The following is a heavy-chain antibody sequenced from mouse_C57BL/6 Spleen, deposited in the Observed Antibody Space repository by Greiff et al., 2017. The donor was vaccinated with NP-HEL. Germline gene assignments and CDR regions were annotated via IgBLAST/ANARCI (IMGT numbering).Heavy chain of an antibody. D-gene: IGHD2-3*01. J-gene: IGHJ1*03. CDR1: GFSLTSYG. CDR3: ARNGGWLRYFDV. CDR2: IWRGGST. Sequence: VMLVESGPGLVQPSQSLSITCTVSGFSLTSYGVHWVRQSPGKGLEWLGVIWRGGSTDYNAAFISRLSISKDNSKSQVFFKMNSLQADDTAIYYCARNGGWLRYFDVWGTGTTVTVSS. V-gene: IGHV2-2*01.